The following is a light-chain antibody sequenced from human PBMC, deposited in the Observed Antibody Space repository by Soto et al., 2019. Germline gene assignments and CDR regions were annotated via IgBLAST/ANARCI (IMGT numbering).Light chain of an antibody. CDR3: QQHISWPLT. CDR1: QSVSNNY. V-gene: IGKV3-11*01. CDR2: GAS. J-gene: IGKJ4*01. Sequence: VLTLSVGSLSLSQGERATLSCGASQSVSNNYLAWYQQKPGQAPRLLIYGASNRATGIPTRFSGSGSGTDFTLTISNLEPEDFAVYYCQQHISWPLTFGGGTKVDI.